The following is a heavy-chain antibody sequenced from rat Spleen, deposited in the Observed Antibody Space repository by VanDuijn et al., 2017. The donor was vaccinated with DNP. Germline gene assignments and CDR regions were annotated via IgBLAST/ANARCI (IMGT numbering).Heavy chain of an antibody. V-gene: IGHV5-31*01. J-gene: IGHJ2*01. CDR3: AKGPNYGGWSDYFDY. CDR1: GFIFSNYW. Sequence: EVQLVESGGGPVQPGRSLKLSCVASGFIFSNYWMTWIRQAPGKGLEWVASISNTGDNTYYSDSVKGRFSISRDNAKSTLYLQMNSLRSEDTATYYCAKGPNYGGWSDYFDYWGQGVMVTVSS. D-gene: IGHD1-11*01. CDR2: ISNTGDNT.